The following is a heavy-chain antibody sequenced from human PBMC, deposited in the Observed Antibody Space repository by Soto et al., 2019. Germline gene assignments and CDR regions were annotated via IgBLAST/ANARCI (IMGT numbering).Heavy chain of an antibody. CDR2: IYSGGST. Sequence: GGSLRLSCAASGFTVSSNYMSWVRQAPGKGLEWVSIIYSGGSTYYADSVKGRFTISRDTSKNTLYLQINSLRAEDTAVYYCAREDGDNSVLDYWGQGTLVTVSS. CDR1: GFTVSSNY. J-gene: IGHJ4*02. V-gene: IGHV3-53*01. CDR3: AREDGDNSVLDY. D-gene: IGHD2-21*01.